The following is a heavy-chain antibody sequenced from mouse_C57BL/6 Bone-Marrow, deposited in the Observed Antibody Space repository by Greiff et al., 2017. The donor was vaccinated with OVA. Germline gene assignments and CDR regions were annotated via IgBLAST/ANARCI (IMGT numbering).Heavy chain of an antibody. D-gene: IGHD2-3*01. CDR3: ARHRKNGYYAGDYAMDY. V-gene: IGHV5-12*01. CDR2: ISNGGGST. J-gene: IGHJ4*01. CDR1: GFTFSDYY. Sequence: EVKLMESGGGLVQPGGSLKLSCAASGFTFSDYYMYWVRQTPEKRLEWVAYISNGGGSTYYPDTGKGRFTISRDNAKNTLYLQMSRLKSEDTAMYYCARHRKNGYYAGDYAMDYWGQGTSVTVSS.